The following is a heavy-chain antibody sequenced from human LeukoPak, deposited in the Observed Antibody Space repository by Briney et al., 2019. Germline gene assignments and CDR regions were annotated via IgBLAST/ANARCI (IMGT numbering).Heavy chain of an antibody. CDR2: ISSSSSYI. CDR1: GFTFSSYS. J-gene: IGHJ3*02. D-gene: IGHD1-7*01. V-gene: IGHV3-21*01. Sequence: GGSFRLSCAASGFTFSSYSMNRVRPAPGKGLEWVSSISSSSSYIYYADSVKGRFTISRDNAKNSLYLQMNSLRAEDTAVYYCARSETGTTLGAFDIWGQGTMVTVSS. CDR3: ARSETGTTLGAFDI.